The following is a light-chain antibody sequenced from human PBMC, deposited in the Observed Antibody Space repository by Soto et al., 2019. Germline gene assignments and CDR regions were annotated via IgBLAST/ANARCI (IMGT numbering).Light chain of an antibody. J-gene: IGKJ5*01. CDR3: QQRSNWPPIT. V-gene: IGKV3-11*01. Sequence: EIVLTQSPATLSLSPGERATLSCRASQSVRSYLAWYQQKPGQAPRLLIYDATTRATGIPDRFSGSVSGTDFTLTITSLEPEDFAVYYCQQRSNWPPITFGQGTRLEIK. CDR2: DAT. CDR1: QSVRSY.